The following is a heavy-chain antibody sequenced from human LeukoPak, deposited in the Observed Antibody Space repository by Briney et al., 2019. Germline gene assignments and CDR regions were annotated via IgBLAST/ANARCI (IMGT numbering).Heavy chain of an antibody. Sequence: GGSLRLSCAASGFTFSSYSMSWVRQAPGKGLEWVSSISSSSNYIYYTDSMKGRFTISRDNAKNSLFLQMNSLRAEDTAVYFCARDQMAAPYYFDSWGQGTLVTVFS. CDR1: GFTFSSYS. V-gene: IGHV3-21*01. CDR3: ARDQMAAPYYFDS. D-gene: IGHD5-24*01. J-gene: IGHJ4*02. CDR2: ISSSSNYI.